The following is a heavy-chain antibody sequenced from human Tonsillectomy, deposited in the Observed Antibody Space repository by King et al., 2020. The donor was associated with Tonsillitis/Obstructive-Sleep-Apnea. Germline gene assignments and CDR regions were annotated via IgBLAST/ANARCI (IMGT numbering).Heavy chain of an antibody. CDR3: ARDIVVVPAANGWFDP. V-gene: IGHV1-18*01. CDR2: ISAYNGNT. D-gene: IGHD2-2*01. Sequence: VQLVESGAEVKKPGASVTVSCKASGYTFTSYGISWVRQAPGQGLEWMGWISAYNGNTNYAQKLQGRVTMTTDTSTSTAYMELRSLRSDDTAVYYCARDIVVVPAANGWFDPWGQGTLVTVSS. CDR1: GYTFTSYG. J-gene: IGHJ5*02.